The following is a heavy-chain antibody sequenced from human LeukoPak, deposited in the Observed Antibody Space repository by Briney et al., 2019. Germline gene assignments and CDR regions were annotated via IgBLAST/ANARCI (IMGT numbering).Heavy chain of an antibody. J-gene: IGHJ4*02. V-gene: IGHV3-21*01. Sequence: GGSLILSCAASGFTFSSYSMNWVRQAPGKGLEWVSSISSSSSYIYYADSVKGRFTISRDNARNTLYLQMSSLRAGDTAVYYCGGSEDGYIDYWGQGTLVTVSS. D-gene: IGHD5-24*01. CDR3: GGSEDGYIDY. CDR2: ISSSSSYI. CDR1: GFTFSSYS.